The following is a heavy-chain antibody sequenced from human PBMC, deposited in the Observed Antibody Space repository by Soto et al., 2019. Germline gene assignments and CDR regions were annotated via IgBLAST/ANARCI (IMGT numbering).Heavy chain of an antibody. J-gene: IGHJ4*02. V-gene: IGHV3-23*01. D-gene: IGHD1-1*01. CDR3: AKAYGPPGSQWNDVEDPFDY. Sequence: GGSLRLSCAASGFTFSSYAMSWVRQAPGKGLEWVSAISGSGGSTYYADSVKGRFTISRDNSKNTLYLQMNSLRAEDTAVYYCAKAYGPPGSQWNDVEDPFDYWGQGTLVTVSS. CDR1: GFTFSSYA. CDR2: ISGSGGST.